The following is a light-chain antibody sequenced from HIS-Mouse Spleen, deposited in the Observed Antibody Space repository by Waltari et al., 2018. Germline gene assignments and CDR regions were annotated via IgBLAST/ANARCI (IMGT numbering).Light chain of an antibody. CDR1: SPNLGNTY. Sequence: QSVLTQPPSVSAAPGQKVTIPCSGTSPNLGNTYVSWYQQPPGPAPKLLIYDNNKRPSGIPDRFSGSKSGTSATLGITGLQTGDEADYYCGTWDSSLSAWVFGGGTKLTVL. J-gene: IGLJ3*02. CDR3: GTWDSSLSAWV. CDR2: DNN. V-gene: IGLV1-51*01.